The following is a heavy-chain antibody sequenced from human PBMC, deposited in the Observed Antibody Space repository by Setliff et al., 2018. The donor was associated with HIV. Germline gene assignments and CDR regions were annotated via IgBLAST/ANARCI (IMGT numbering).Heavy chain of an antibody. CDR2: VYYSGSN. CDR1: GVSTSSSSYY. V-gene: IGHV4-39*01. Sequence: SETLSLTCTVSGVSTSSSSYYWGWIRQPPGKGLEWIGYVYYSGSNYYNPSLKSRLTISADTSKNPFSLRLRSVTAADTSVYYCVRQGAVTGHSFDSWGPGALVTVSS. J-gene: IGHJ4*02. D-gene: IGHD6-19*01. CDR3: VRQGAVTGHSFDS.